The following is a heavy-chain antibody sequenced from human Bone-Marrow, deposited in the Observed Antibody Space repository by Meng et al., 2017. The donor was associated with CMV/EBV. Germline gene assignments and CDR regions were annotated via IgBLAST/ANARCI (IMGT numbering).Heavy chain of an antibody. V-gene: IGHV1-18*01. CDR2: ISANNSRT. CDR3: ARDEQRLAPGFAY. CDR1: GYSFTSYG. J-gene: IGHJ4*02. Sequence: ASVKVSCKASGYSFTSYGITWVRQAPGQGLEWVGWISANNSRTNYVEKVRGRVTMTTDTSTTTAYMELRSLTSDDTAVYYCARDEQRLAPGFAYWGQGTLVTVSS. D-gene: IGHD1/OR15-1a*01.